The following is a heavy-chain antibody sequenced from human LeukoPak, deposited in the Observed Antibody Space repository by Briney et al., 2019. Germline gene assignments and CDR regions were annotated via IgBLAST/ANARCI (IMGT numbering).Heavy chain of an antibody. Sequence: PGGSLRLSCAASGFTFSSYSMNWVRQAPGKGLEWVAVISYDGSNKYYADSVKGRFTISRDNSKNTLYLQMNSLRAEDTAVYYCAKDLSVYGYSPFDYWGQGTLVTVSS. V-gene: IGHV3-30*18. J-gene: IGHJ4*02. CDR3: AKDLSVYGYSPFDY. D-gene: IGHD5-18*01. CDR2: ISYDGSNK. CDR1: GFTFSSYS.